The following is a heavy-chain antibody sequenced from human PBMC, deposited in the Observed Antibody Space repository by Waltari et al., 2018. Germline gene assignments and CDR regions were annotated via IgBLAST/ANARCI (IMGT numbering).Heavy chain of an antibody. CDR1: GGSISSYS. V-gene: IGHV4-4*07. J-gene: IGHJ4*02. CDR2: IYTSWST. CDR3: ARVGKAHFDY. Sequence: QVQLQESGPGLVKPSETLSLTCTVSGGSISSYSWSWIRQPAGKGLEWIGRIYTSWSTNDNPALKSRVTMSVDTSKNQVSLKLSSVTAADTAVYYCARVGKAHFDYWGQGTLVTVSS.